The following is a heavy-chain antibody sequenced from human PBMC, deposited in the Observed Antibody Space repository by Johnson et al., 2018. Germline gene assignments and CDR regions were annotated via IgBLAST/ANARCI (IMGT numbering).Heavy chain of an antibody. CDR2: NRNKANSYTS. V-gene: IGHV3-72*01. CDR3: VRSRGETNYAFGI. J-gene: IGHJ3*02. CDR1: GFAFSDAR. D-gene: IGHD1-7*01. Sequence: EVQLVESGGGLVKPGGSLRLSCAASGFAFSDARMSWVRQAPGRGLEWVGRNRNKANSYTSEYAASVKGRFTISRDDSRNSLYLQMNSLKTEDTAVYYCVRSRGETNYAFGIWGQGTMVTVSS.